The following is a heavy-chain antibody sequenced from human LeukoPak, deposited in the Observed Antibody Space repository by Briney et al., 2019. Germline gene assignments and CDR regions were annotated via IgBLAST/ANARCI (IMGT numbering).Heavy chain of an antibody. Sequence: SVKVSCKASGGTFSSYAISWVRQAPGRGLEWMGRIIPIFGIANYAQKFQGRVTITADKSTSTAYMELSSLRSEDTAVYYCASSSQVGATTAFDYWGQGTLVTVSS. V-gene: IGHV1-69*04. CDR2: IIPIFGIA. CDR1: GGTFSSYA. CDR3: ASSSQVGATTAFDY. J-gene: IGHJ4*02. D-gene: IGHD1-26*01.